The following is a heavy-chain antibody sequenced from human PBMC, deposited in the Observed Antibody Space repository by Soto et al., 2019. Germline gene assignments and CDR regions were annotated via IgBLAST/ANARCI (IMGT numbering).Heavy chain of an antibody. Sequence: SETLSLTCTVSGGSISSGGYSWSWIRQSPEKGLEWLGCIYPTGSTYYHPSLKSRVTISIDTSRNQFSLRLSSVTAADTAVYFCARSVAVPGAHIDYWGQGTQVTVSS. CDR3: ARSVAVPGAHIDY. CDR2: IYPTGST. V-gene: IGHV4-30-2*06. J-gene: IGHJ4*02. CDR1: GGSISSGGYS. D-gene: IGHD6-19*01.